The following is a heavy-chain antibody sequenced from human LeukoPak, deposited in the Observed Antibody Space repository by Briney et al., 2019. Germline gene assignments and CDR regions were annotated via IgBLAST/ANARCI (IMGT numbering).Heavy chain of an antibody. D-gene: IGHD5-24*01. CDR3: AGTIGNYNYVNFDY. CDR2: IFYSGST. V-gene: IGHV4-59*08. Sequence: SETLSLTCTVSGGSISSYHWGWIRQPPGKGLEWIGYIFYSGSTNYNPSLRSRVTISLDTSENQFSLKLTSVTATDTAVYYCAGTIGNYNYVNFDYWGQGTLVTVSS. CDR1: GGSISSYH. J-gene: IGHJ4*02.